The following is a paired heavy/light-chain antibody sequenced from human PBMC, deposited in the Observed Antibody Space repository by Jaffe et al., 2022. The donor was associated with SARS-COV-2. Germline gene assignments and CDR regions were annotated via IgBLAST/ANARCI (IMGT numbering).Heavy chain of an antibody. Sequence: QVQLVESGGGVVQTGRSLRLTSAASGFTFSSYAMHWVRQAPGKGLEWVAVISYDGSDKYYADSVKGRFTISRDNSKNTLYLQMNSLRAEDTAVYYCARDPAAMRRGGDYYYYYMDVWGKGTTVTVSS. CDR2: ISYDGSDK. D-gene: IGHD2-2*01. CDR3: ARDPAAMRRGGDYYYYYMDV. V-gene: IGHV3-30*04. J-gene: IGHJ6*03. CDR1: GFTFSSYA.
Light chain of an antibody. V-gene: IGKV3-20*01. CDR2: GAS. Sequence: EIVLTQSPGTLSLSPGERATLSCRASQRVNSYLAWYQQKPGQSPRLLIYGASSRATGIPDRFSGSGSGTDFTLTISRLEPEDFAVYYCQQYGRSPYTFGQGTKLEIK. J-gene: IGKJ2*01. CDR1: QRVNSY. CDR3: QQYGRSPYT.